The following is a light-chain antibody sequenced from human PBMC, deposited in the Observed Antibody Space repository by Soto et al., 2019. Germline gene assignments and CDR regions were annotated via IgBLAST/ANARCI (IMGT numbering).Light chain of an antibody. Sequence: QSALTLAASVSGSPGQSICISCTGTSSDVGGYNYVSWYQQHPGKAPKLMIYDVSGRPSGVSTRFSGSKSGNTASLTISGLQAEDEADYYCGSYTTSTAPGLFGTGTKVTVL. CDR3: GSYTTSTAPGL. J-gene: IGLJ1*01. CDR2: DVS. CDR1: SSDVGGYNY. V-gene: IGLV2-14*01.